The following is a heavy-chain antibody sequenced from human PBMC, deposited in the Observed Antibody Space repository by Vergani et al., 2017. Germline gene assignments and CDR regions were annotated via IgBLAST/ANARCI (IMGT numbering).Heavy chain of an antibody. J-gene: IGHJ5*02. CDR2: INPSGGST. D-gene: IGHD2-2*01. CDR1: GYTFTNYY. Sequence: QVLLVQSGAEVKKPGASVRVSCKTSGYTFTNYYMHWLRQAPGQGLEWMGIINPSGGSTSYAQKFQGRVTMTRDTSTSTVYMELSSLRSEDTAVYYCARDSRYCSSTSCYVGRDWFDPWGQGTLVTVSS. CDR3: ARDSRYCSSTSCYVGRDWFDP. V-gene: IGHV1-46*01.